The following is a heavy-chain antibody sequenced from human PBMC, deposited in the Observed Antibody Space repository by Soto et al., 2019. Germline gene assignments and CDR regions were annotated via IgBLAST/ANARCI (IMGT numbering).Heavy chain of an antibody. CDR1: GYTLTELS. Sequence: ASVKVSCKVSGYTLTELSMHWVRQAPGKGLEWMGGFDPEDGETIYAQKFQGRVTMTEDTSTDTAYMELSSLRSEDPAVYYCATLQSIWFGELLYARARDAFDIWGQGTMVTVSS. J-gene: IGHJ3*02. CDR2: FDPEDGET. CDR3: ATLQSIWFGELLYARARDAFDI. D-gene: IGHD3-10*01. V-gene: IGHV1-24*01.